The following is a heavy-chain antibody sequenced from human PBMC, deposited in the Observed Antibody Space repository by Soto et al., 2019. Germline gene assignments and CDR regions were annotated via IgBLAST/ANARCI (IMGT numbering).Heavy chain of an antibody. CDR1: GYSFTRYW. CDR3: ARHPGSSSWYYDY. D-gene: IGHD6-13*01. CDR2: IYPGDSDT. V-gene: IGHV5-51*01. J-gene: IGHJ4*02. Sequence: GESLKISCQGSGYSFTRYWIGWVRQMPGKGLEWMGIIYPGDSDTRYSPSVQGKVTISADKSITTAYLQWSSLKASDTAMYYCARHPGSSSWYYDYWGQGTLVTVSS.